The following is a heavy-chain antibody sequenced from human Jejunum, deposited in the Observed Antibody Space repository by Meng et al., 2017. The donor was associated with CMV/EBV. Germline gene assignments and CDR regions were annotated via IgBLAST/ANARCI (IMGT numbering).Heavy chain of an antibody. D-gene: IGHD5-12*01. CDR1: LTTNSGG. V-gene: IGHV2-5*05. CDR3: AHRRHYSGSWSGGDFDY. Sequence: LTTNSGGVCWIRQAPGQALEWGARIYWDNDQRYDPSLKSRVSIARDTPRIQVVLKMTDVYPEDTATYFCAHRRHYSGSWSGGDFDYWGQGILVTVSS. CDR2: IYWDNDQ. J-gene: IGHJ4*02.